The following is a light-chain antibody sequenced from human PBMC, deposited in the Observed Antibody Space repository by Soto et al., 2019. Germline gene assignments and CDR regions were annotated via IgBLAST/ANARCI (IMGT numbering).Light chain of an antibody. CDR2: EVS. J-gene: IGLJ1*01. CDR1: SSDVGAGNY. V-gene: IGLV2-8*01. CDR3: SSYAGSNNYV. Sequence: QSALTQPPSASGSPGQSVTISWTGTSSDVGAGNYPSLYQQHPGKAPKLMIYEVSKRPTRVPDRFSGAKSGNTASLTVSGLQAEDEAHYYCSSYAGSNNYVFGTGTKVTVL.